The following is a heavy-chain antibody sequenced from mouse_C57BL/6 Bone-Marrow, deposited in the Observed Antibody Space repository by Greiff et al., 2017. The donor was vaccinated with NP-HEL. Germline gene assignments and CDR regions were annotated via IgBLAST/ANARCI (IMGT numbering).Heavy chain of an antibody. CDR3: ARSVTTVVAFDY. Sequence: VKLQQPGAELVKPGASVKLSCKASGYTFTSYWMHWVKQRPGQGLEWIGMIHPNSGSTNYNEKFKSKATLTVDKSSSTAYMQLSSLTSEDSAVYYCARSVTTVVAFDYWGQGTTLTVSS. D-gene: IGHD1-1*01. CDR2: IHPNSGST. J-gene: IGHJ2*01. CDR1: GYTFTSYW. V-gene: IGHV1-64*01.